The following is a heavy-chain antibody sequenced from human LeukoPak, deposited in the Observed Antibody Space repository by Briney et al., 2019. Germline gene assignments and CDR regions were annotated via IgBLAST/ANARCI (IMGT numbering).Heavy chain of an antibody. V-gene: IGHV3-30*02. CDR1: GFTFSSYC. J-gene: IGHJ4*02. CDR3: AKVAHDILTGYHTRREIDY. Sequence: GGSLRLSCAASGFTFSSYCMHWVRQAPGKVLEWVAFIRYDGSNKYYADSVKGRFTISRDNSKNTLYLQMNSLRAEDKAVYYCAKVAHDILTGYHTRREIDYWGQGTLVTVSS. D-gene: IGHD3-9*01. CDR2: IRYDGSNK.